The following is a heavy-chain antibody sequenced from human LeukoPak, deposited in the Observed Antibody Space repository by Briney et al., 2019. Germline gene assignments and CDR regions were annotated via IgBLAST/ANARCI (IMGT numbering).Heavy chain of an antibody. V-gene: IGHV3-9*01. CDR3: AKDNRRHYTSGPNPDSLH. J-gene: IGHJ4*02. CDR1: GFTFSSYW. D-gene: IGHD6-19*01. CDR2: ISWNSGSI. Sequence: GGSLRLSCAASGFTFSSYWMHWVRQPPGKGLEWVSGISWNSGSIDYADSVKGRFTISRNNAKNSLYLQMNSLRVEDTAFYYCAKDNRRHYTSGPNPDSLHWGQGALVAVSS.